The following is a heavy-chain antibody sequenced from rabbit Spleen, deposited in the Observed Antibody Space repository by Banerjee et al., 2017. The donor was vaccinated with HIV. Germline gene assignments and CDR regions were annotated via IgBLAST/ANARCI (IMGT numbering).Heavy chain of an antibody. Sequence: QEQLVESGGGLVKPEGSLTLACKASGFSFSDRNVMCGVRQLPGKGLQWIACINTYTGKPVYATWPKGRFTISRTSSTTVTLQMTSLTAADTATYFCASIADGYGGYNAYIGFDPWGPGTLVTVS. CDR2: INTYTGKP. CDR1: GFSFSDRNV. J-gene: IGHJ2*01. D-gene: IGHD7-1*01. V-gene: IGHV1S45*01. CDR3: ASIADGYGGYNAYIGFDP.